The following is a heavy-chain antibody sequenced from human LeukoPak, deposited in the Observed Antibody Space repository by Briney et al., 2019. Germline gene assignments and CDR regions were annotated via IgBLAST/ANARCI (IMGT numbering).Heavy chain of an antibody. D-gene: IGHD6-13*01. CDR3: ASSIVADGTSPFDY. CDR2: ISSSSSYI. V-gene: IGHV3-21*01. CDR1: GFTFSSYS. J-gene: IGHJ4*02. Sequence: GGSLRLSCAASGFTFSSYSMNWVRQAPGKGLEWVSSISSSSSYIYYADSVKGRFTISRDNAKNSLYLQMNSLRAEDTAVYYCASSIVADGTSPFDYWGQGTLVTVSS.